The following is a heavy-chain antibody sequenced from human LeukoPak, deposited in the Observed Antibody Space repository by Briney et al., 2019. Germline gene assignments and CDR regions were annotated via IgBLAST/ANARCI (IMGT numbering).Heavy chain of an antibody. V-gene: IGHV4-59*08. CDR3: ARHLGTSGSYYGMDV. CDR1: GGSISGYY. J-gene: IGHJ6*02. Sequence: SETLSLTCAVSGGSISGYYWSWIRQSPGKGLEWIGYIYYSGSTIYNPSLKGRITISEDTSKNQFSLKLSSVTAADTAVYYCARHLGTSGSYYGMDVWGQGTTVTVSS. D-gene: IGHD3-10*01. CDR2: IYYSGST.